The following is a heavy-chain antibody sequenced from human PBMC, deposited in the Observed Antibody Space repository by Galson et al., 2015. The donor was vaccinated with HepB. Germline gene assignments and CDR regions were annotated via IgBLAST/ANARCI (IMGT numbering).Heavy chain of an antibody. Sequence: QSGAEVKKPGETLKISCKGSRYRDRFSDYWIGWVRQMHGKGLEWMGIIFPGDSDASYGPSFEGQVTISADKSISTAYLKWSSLKASDTAMYYCARLGYGAKGAFDVWGPGTMVIVSS. V-gene: IGHV5-51*01. CDR1: RYRDRFSDYW. CDR3: ARLGYGAKGAFDV. CDR2: IFPGDSDA. D-gene: IGHD4-17*01. J-gene: IGHJ3*01.